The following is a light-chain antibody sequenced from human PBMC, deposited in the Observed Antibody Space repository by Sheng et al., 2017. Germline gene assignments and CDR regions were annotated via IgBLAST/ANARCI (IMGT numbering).Light chain of an antibody. Sequence: QSVLTQPPSASGTPGQRVAISCSGSSSNIGNNYVFWHQQLPGAAPKLLISNNNQRPSGVPDRFSGSKSATSVSLAISGLRSEDEADYCAAWDDSLNAWVFGGGTKVTVL. J-gene: IGLJ3*02. V-gene: IGLV1-47*01. CDR2: NNN. CDR1: SSNIGNNY. CDR3: AAWDDSLNAWV.